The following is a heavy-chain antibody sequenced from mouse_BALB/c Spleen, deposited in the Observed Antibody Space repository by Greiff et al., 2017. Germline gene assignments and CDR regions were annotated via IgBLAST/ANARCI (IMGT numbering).Heavy chain of an antibody. CDR1: GYTFTDYE. CDR3: TKLSLYYFDY. D-gene: IGHD1-1*02. J-gene: IGHJ2*01. V-gene: IGHV1-15*01. Sequence: VQLQQSGAELVRPGASVTLSCKASGYTFTDYEMHWVKQTPVHGLEWIGAIDPETGGTAYNQKFKGKATLTADKSSSTAYMELRSLTSEDSAVYYCTKLSLYYFDYWGQGTTLTVSS. CDR2: IDPETGGT.